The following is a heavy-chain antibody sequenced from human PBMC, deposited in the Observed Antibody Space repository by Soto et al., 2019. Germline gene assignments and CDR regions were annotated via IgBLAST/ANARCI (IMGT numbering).Heavy chain of an antibody. Sequence: QVQLQESGPGLVKPSQTLSLTCTVSGGSISSGGYYWSWIRQHPGKGLEWIGYIYYSGSTYYNPSLKSRVTISVVTSKNQFSLKLSSVTAADTAVYYCARDRKQLGPDNYYYYGMDVWGQGTTVTVSS. CDR3: ARDRKQLGPDNYYYYGMDV. CDR1: GGSISSGGYY. CDR2: IYYSGST. V-gene: IGHV4-31*03. D-gene: IGHD6-6*01. J-gene: IGHJ6*02.